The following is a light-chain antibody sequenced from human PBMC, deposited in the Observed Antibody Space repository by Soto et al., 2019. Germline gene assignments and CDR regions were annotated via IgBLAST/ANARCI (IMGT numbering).Light chain of an antibody. Sequence: GDRVALTCRASQDVSTSLAWYQQKPGEAPKLMIYVASRLQGGVPSRFSGSGSGTDFTLTISSLQPEDLATYYCQQTNNFPLTFGGGTKVDIK. J-gene: IGKJ4*01. V-gene: IGKV1-12*01. CDR2: VAS. CDR3: QQTNNFPLT. CDR1: QDVSTS.